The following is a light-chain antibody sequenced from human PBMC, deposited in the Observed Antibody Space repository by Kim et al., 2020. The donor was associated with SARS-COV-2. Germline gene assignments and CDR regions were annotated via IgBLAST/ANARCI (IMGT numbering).Light chain of an antibody. CDR1: QTIDTW. J-gene: IGKJ2*01. Sequence: DIQMTQSPSTLSASVGDRVTITCRASQTIDTWLTWYQQKPGKAPKLLIYRASTLESGVPSRFSGSGSGTEFTLTISRLQPDDFATYYGQQYYSLYTFGQGTKLEI. CDR3: QQYYSLYT. V-gene: IGKV1-5*03. CDR2: RAS.